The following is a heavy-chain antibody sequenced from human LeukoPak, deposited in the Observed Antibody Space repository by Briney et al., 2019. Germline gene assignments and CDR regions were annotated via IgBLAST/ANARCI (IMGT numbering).Heavy chain of an antibody. CDR3: VGIIMVRGVITLDY. D-gene: IGHD3-10*01. Sequence: SETLSLTCTVSGGSISSYYWSWIRQPPGKGLEWIGYIYYSGSTNYNPSLKSRVTISVDTSKNQFSLKLSSVTAADTAVYYCVGIIMVRGVITLDYWGQGTLVTVSS. V-gene: IGHV4-59*01. CDR1: GGSISSYY. CDR2: IYYSGST. J-gene: IGHJ4*02.